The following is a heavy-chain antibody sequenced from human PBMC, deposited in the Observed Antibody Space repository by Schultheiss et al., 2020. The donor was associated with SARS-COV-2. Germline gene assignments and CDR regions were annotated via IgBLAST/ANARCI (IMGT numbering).Heavy chain of an antibody. Sequence: GGSLRLSCAASGFTFDSYALHWVRQAPGKGLEWVAVTSYDGSKKFYADSVKGRFTISRDNAKNSLYLQMKTLRAEDTAVYYCARVSGYSYGSRIAAAGTIDYWGQGTLVTVSS. CDR3: ARVSGYSYGSRIAAAGTIDY. CDR1: GFTFDSYA. J-gene: IGHJ4*02. V-gene: IGHV3-30*04. CDR2: TSYDGSKK. D-gene: IGHD6-13*01.